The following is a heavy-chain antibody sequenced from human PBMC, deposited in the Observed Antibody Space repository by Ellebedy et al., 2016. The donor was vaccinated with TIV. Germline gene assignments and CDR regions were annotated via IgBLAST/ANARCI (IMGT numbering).Heavy chain of an antibody. CDR2: INQDESQK. CDR3: ATYGSYGDYLSPTHAFEI. D-gene: IGHD4-17*01. V-gene: IGHV3-7*01. Sequence: GESLKISCAASGFSFRSYWMSWVRQAPGKGLEWVANINQDESQKYYVDSVKGRFTISRDSAKNSLYLQMNRLRVDDAAVYYCATYGSYGDYLSPTHAFEIWGQGTMLTVSS. CDR1: GFSFRSYW. J-gene: IGHJ3*02.